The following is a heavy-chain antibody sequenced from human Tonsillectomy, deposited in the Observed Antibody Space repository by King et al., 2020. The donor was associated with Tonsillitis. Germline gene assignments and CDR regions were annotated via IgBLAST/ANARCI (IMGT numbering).Heavy chain of an antibody. J-gene: IGHJ5*02. D-gene: IGHD2-15*01. CDR2: IIPIFGTA. Sequence: QLVQSGAEVKKPGSSVKVSCKASGGTFSSYAISWVRQAPGQGLEWMGGIIPIFGTANYAQKFQGRVTITADESTSTAYMELSSLRSEDTAVYYCASFEGRYCSGGSCYSWFDPWGQGTLVTVSS. CDR1: GGTFSSYA. CDR3: ASFEGRYCSGGSCYSWFDP. V-gene: IGHV1-69*01.